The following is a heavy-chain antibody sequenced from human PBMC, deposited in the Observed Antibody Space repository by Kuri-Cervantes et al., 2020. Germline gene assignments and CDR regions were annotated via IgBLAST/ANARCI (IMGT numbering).Heavy chain of an antibody. V-gene: IGHV1-18*01. J-gene: IGHJ5*02. Sequence: ASVKVSCKASGYTFTSYGISWVRQAPGQGLEWMGWISAYNGNTNYAQKLQGRVTMTTDTSTSTAYMELSSLRSEDTAVYYCARGDDVVVPAPFDPWGQGTLVTVSS. D-gene: IGHD2-2*01. CDR1: GYTFTSYG. CDR3: ARGDDVVVPAPFDP. CDR2: ISAYNGNT.